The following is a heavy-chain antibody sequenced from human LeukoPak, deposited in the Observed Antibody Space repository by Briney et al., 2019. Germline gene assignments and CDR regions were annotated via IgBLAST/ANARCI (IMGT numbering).Heavy chain of an antibody. CDR2: INHSGST. Sequence: SETLSLTCTVSGGSVSSGSYYWSWIRQHPGKGLEWIGEINHSGSTNYNPSLKSRVTISVDTSKNQFSLKLSSVTAADTAVYYCASRVGGSGYWGQGTLVTVSS. J-gene: IGHJ4*02. CDR3: ASRVGGSGY. V-gene: IGHV4-39*07. D-gene: IGHD2-15*01. CDR1: GGSVSSGSYY.